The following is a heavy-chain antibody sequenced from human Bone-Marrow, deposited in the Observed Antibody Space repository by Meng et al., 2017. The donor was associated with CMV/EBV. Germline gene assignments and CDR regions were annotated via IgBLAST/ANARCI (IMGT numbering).Heavy chain of an antibody. D-gene: IGHD3-22*01. V-gene: IGHV3-23*01. J-gene: IGHJ6*01. CDR3: AKTLSNTYYYTYYYHGMDV. CDR2: MSGGNM. CDR1: GFTFSNYA. Sequence: GESLKISCAASGFTFSNYAMTWVRQAPGKGLEWVSAMSGGNMYYADSVKGRFTISRDNPKNTLYLEMNSLSAEDTAVYYCAKTLSNTYYYTYYYHGMDVWGQGTTVTVSS.